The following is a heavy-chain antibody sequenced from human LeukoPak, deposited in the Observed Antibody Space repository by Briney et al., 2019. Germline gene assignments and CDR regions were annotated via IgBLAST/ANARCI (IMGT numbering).Heavy chain of an antibody. D-gene: IGHD3-3*01. V-gene: IGHV1-2*02. Sequence: ASVKVSCKTSGYSFTDYYIHWVRQAPGQGLEGMGWINPKSGRTSSARKFQDRVTMTRDPSISTVYMDMAWLTSDDTAIYFCARADFVDAGPYLIGPWGQGTLVTVSS. CDR1: GYSFTDYY. CDR3: ARADFVDAGPYLIGP. CDR2: INPKSGRT. J-gene: IGHJ5*02.